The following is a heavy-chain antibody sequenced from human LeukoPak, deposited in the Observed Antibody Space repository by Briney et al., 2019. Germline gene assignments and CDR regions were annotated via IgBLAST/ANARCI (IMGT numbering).Heavy chain of an antibody. CDR1: GLTFDDYA. Sequence: PGGSLRLSCAASGLTFDDYAMHWVRQAPGKGLEWVSGISWNSNNIDYADSVKGRFTISRDNAKNSLYLQMNSLRPEDTALYYCAKDDDSDRGFDYWGQGTLVTVSS. CDR2: ISWNSNNI. V-gene: IGHV3-9*01. J-gene: IGHJ4*02. D-gene: IGHD3-22*01. CDR3: AKDDDSDRGFDY.